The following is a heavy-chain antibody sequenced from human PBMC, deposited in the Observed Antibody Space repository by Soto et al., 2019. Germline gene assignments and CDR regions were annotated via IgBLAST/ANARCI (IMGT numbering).Heavy chain of an antibody. CDR1: GFTFSNYW. Sequence: EVQLVESGGGLVQPGGSLRLSCAASGFTFSNYWMHWVRQAPGKGLVWVSRIKSDVSTTSYADSVKGRFTISRDNAKNTLYLQMNSLRAEDTAVYYWARGGWGAYYCDYWGQGALVTVSS. CDR3: ARGGWGAYYCDY. CDR2: IKSDVSTT. V-gene: IGHV3-74*01. J-gene: IGHJ4*02. D-gene: IGHD1-26*01.